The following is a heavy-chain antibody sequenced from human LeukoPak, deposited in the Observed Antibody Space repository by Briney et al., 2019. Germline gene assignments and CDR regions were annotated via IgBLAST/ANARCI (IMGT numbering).Heavy chain of an antibody. CDR3: ARELTGFDY. J-gene: IGHJ4*02. Sequence: SQTLSLTCAISGDSVSSNSAAWNWVRQSPSRGLEWLGRIYYRSKWYNEYAISVKGPITTNADTSKNQFSLQLNSVTPEDTAVYYCARELTGFDYWGQGTLVTVSS. D-gene: IGHD7-27*01. V-gene: IGHV6-1*01. CDR2: IYYRSKWYN. CDR1: GDSVSSNSAA.